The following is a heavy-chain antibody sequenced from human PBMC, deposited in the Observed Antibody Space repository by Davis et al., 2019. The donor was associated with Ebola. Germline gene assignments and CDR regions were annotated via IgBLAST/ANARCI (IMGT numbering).Heavy chain of an antibody. V-gene: IGHV5-10-1*01. CDR2: IDPSDSST. D-gene: IGHD3-3*01. CDR3: ARHYDGYDDAFDI. Sequence: GESLKISCKGSGYSFTSYWISWVRQMPGKGLEWMGRIDPSDSSTNYSPSFQGHVTISADKSISTAYLQWSSLKASDTAMYYCARHYDGYDDAFDIWGQGTMVTVSS. CDR1: GYSFTSYW. J-gene: IGHJ3*02.